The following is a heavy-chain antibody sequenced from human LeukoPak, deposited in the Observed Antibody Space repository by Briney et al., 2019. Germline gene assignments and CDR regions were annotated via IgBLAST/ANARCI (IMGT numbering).Heavy chain of an antibody. V-gene: IGHV3-21*01. Sequence: PGGSLRLSCAAFGFTFSSYAMSWVRQAPGKGLEWVSSISSSSSYIYYADSVKGRFTISRDNAKNSLYLQMNSLRAEDTAVYYCASYYYDSPDYWGQGTLVTVSS. CDR1: GFTFSSYA. J-gene: IGHJ4*02. D-gene: IGHD3-22*01. CDR2: ISSSSSYI. CDR3: ASYYYDSPDY.